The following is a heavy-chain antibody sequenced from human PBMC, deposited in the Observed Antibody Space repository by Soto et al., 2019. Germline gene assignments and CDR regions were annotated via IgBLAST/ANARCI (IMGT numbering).Heavy chain of an antibody. D-gene: IGHD6-13*01. V-gene: IGHV1-3*01. CDR2: INAGNGNT. CDR1: GYTFTSYA. J-gene: IGHJ4*02. CDR3: ARFRAAAGNNRWTGFDY. Sequence: GASVKVSCKASGYTFTSYAMHWVRQAPGQRLEWMGWINAGNGNTKYSQKFQGRVTITRDTSASTAYMELSSLRSEDTAVYYCARFRAAAGNNRWTGFDYWGQGTLVTVSS.